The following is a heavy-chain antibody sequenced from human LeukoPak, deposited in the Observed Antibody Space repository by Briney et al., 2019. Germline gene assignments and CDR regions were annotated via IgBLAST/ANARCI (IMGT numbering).Heavy chain of an antibody. CDR2: IYYSGST. CDR1: GGSISSYY. Sequence: SETLSLTCTVSGGSISSYYWSWIRQPPGKGLEWIGYIYYSGSTNYNPSLKSRVTISVDTSKNQFSLKLSSVTAADTAVYYCAREEVAYSYGFGDAFDSWGQGTMVTASS. D-gene: IGHD5-18*01. J-gene: IGHJ3*02. V-gene: IGHV4-59*01. CDR3: AREEVAYSYGFGDAFDS.